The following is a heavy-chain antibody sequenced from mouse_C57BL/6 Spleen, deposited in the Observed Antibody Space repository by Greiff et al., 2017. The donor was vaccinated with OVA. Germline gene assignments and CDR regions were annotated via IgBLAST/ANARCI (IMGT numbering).Heavy chain of an antibody. J-gene: IGHJ4*01. Sequence: VQLQQSGAELVRPGASVKLSCTASGFNIKDDYMHWVKQRPEQGLEWIGWIDPENGDTEYASNFQGKATITADTSSNTAYLQLSSLTSEDTAVYYCTTSMDYWGQGTSVTVSS. CDR2: IDPENGDT. CDR3: TTSMDY. V-gene: IGHV14-4*01. CDR1: GFNIKDDY.